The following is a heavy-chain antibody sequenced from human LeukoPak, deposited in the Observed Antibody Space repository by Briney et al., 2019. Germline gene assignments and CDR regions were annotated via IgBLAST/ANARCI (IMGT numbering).Heavy chain of an antibody. J-gene: IGHJ4*02. D-gene: IGHD3-3*01. CDR1: GGSFSGYY. CDR3: AREDFWSPFYYFDY. CDR2: INHSAST. Sequence: PSETLSLTCAVYGGSFSGYYWSWIRQPTGKGLEWVGEINHSASTNYNPSLKSRVTISVDTSKNQFSLKLSSVTAADTAVYYCAREDFWSPFYYFDYWGQGTLVTVSS. V-gene: IGHV4-34*01.